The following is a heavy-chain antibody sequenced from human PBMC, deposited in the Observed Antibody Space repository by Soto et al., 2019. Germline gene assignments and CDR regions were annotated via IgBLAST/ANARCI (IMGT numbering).Heavy chain of an antibody. V-gene: IGHV4-59*01. CDR2: VYHTGRT. Sequence: QMQLQESGPGLVRPAETLSLTCSVSTDSMRTYCWTWIRQSPRKGLEWIGHVYHTGRTKYNPSLESRVTISLDMSKKQFSLQLTSVTAADTAVYYCARDDTTGLLDFWGQGTLVTVSS. D-gene: IGHD4-17*01. CDR1: TDSMRTYC. CDR3: ARDDTTGLLDF. J-gene: IGHJ4*02.